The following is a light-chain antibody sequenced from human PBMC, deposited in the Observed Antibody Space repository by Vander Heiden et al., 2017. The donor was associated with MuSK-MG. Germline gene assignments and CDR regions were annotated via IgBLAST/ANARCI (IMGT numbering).Light chain of an antibody. V-gene: IGLV1-40*01. CDR1: SSTIGAGYD. Sequence: QSVLTQPPSVSGAPGQRVTISCTGLSSTIGAGYDVHWYQQLPGTAPKLLIYGSSNRPSGVPDRFSGSKSGTSASLAITGLQAEDEADYYCQSYDSSLSGSTVFGGGTKLTVL. CDR3: QSYDSSLSGSTV. CDR2: GSS. J-gene: IGLJ2*01.